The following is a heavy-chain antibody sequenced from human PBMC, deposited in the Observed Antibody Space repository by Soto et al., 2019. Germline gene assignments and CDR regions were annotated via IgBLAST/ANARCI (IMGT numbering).Heavy chain of an antibody. V-gene: IGHV3-23*01. CDR1: GFTFSSYA. CDR2: ISGSGGST. D-gene: IGHD2-15*01. J-gene: IGHJ4*02. Sequence: GGSLRLSCAASGFTFSSYAMSWVRQAPGKGLEWVSAISGSGGSTYYADSVKGRFTISRDNSKNTLYLQMNSLRAEDTAVYYCAKDLGYCSGGSCYWYFDYWGQGTLVTVSS. CDR3: AKDLGYCSGGSCYWYFDY.